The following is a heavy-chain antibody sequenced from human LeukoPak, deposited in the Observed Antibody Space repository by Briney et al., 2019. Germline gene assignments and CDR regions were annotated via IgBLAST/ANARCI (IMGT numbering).Heavy chain of an antibody. D-gene: IGHD3-3*01. V-gene: IGHV3-30*02. CDR3: ARDLLITKSFDY. CDR2: IRFDGSYK. J-gene: IGHJ4*02. Sequence: GGSLRLSCTVSGFTVSSNSMSWVRQAPGKGLEWVTFIRFDGSYKYYADSVKGRFTISRDNSKNTVYLQMNSLRAEDTAVYYCARDLLITKSFDYWGQGTLVTVSS. CDR1: GFTVSSNS.